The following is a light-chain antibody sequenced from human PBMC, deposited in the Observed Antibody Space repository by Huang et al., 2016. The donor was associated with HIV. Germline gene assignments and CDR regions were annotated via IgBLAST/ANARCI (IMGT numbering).Light chain of an antibody. Sequence: IQLTQSPSSLSASLGDRVTITCRASQGISSYLAWYQQKPGKAPKVLIYAASTLQSGGPSRFSGSVSGADFTLTISSQQPEDFATYYCQQLNSYPPTVGQGTKVEIK. J-gene: IGKJ1*01. V-gene: IGKV1-9*01. CDR2: AAS. CDR1: QGISSY. CDR3: QQLNSYPPT.